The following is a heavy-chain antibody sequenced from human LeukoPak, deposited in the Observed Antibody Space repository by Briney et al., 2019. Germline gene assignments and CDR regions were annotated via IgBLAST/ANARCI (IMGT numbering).Heavy chain of an antibody. CDR1: GFTFSSYA. V-gene: IGHV3-30*04. CDR2: ISYDGSNK. Sequence: GGSLRLSCAASGFTFSSYAMHWVRQAPGKGLEWVAVISYDGSNKYYADSVKGRFTISRDNSKNTLYLQMNSLRAEDTAVYYCARDRSPGIAVAGPPRSFDPWGQGTLVTVSS. J-gene: IGHJ5*02. D-gene: IGHD6-19*01. CDR3: ARDRSPGIAVAGPPRSFDP.